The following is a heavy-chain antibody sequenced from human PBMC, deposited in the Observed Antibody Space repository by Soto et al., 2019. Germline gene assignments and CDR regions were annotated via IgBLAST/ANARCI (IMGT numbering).Heavy chain of an antibody. Sequence: GGSLRLSCAASVFTFSSYAMTWVRQAPGKGLEWVSAISSSGVDTSYADSVMGRFTISRDNSKNTLFLQMNSLRAEDTAVYYCAKDFDYGDYTMAYWGQGTLVTVPQ. CDR3: AKDFDYGDYTMAY. D-gene: IGHD4-17*01. CDR2: ISSSGVDT. V-gene: IGHV3-23*01. CDR1: VFTFSSYA. J-gene: IGHJ4*02.